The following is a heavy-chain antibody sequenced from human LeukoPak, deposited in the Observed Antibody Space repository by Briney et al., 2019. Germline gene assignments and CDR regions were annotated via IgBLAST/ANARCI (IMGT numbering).Heavy chain of an antibody. Sequence: GGSLRLSCAASGFTFSSYWMSWVRQAPGKGLEWVANIQQDGSAKYYVDSVKGRLTISRDNAKNSLYLQMNSLRVEDTAVYYCARGALYQYYLDYWGWGQGTLVTVSS. CDR3: ARGALYQYYLDYWG. CDR1: GFTFSSYW. CDR2: IQQDGSAK. J-gene: IGHJ4*02. V-gene: IGHV3-7*01. D-gene: IGHD4-17*01.